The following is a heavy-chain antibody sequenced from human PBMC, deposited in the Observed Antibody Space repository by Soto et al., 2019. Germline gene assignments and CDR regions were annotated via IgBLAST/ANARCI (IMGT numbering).Heavy chain of an antibody. V-gene: IGHV3-48*03. CDR2: INEDGTT. D-gene: IGHD3-16*01. CDR3: SRDKGERVAYGMDV. Sequence: EVQLVESGGGLVQPGGSLRLSCTASGFTVSNSEMNWVRQAPGKGLEWVSYINEDGTTFYADSVKGRVTISRDSAENSLFLQMNSLTGDDTAVYYCSRDKGERVAYGMDVWGQGTTVTVSS. CDR1: GFTVSNSE. J-gene: IGHJ6*02.